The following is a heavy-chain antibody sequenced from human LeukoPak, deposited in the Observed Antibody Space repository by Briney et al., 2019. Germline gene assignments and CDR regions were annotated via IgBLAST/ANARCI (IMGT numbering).Heavy chain of an antibody. D-gene: IGHD3-3*01. CDR2: IYTSGST. CDR1: GYSISSGYY. Sequence: SETLSLTCTVSGYSISSGYYWGWIRQPPGKGLEWIGRIYTSGSTNYNPSLKSRVTISVDTSKNQFSLKLSSVTAADTAVYYCASQYYDFWSGYISDDYWGQGTLVTVSS. CDR3: ASQYYDFWSGYISDDY. V-gene: IGHV4-38-2*02. J-gene: IGHJ4*02.